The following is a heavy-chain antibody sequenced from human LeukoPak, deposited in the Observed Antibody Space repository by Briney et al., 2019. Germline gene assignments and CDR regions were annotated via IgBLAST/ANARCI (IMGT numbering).Heavy chain of an antibody. Sequence: SETLSLTCTVSGGSISSYYWSWIRQPAGKGLEWIGYIYYSGSTNYNPSLKSRVTISVDTSKNQFSLKLSSVTAADTAVYYCARVGAHSGYDETYFDYWGQGTLVTVSS. J-gene: IGHJ4*02. V-gene: IGHV4-59*01. CDR3: ARVGAHSGYDETYFDY. CDR1: GGSISSYY. D-gene: IGHD5-12*01. CDR2: IYYSGST.